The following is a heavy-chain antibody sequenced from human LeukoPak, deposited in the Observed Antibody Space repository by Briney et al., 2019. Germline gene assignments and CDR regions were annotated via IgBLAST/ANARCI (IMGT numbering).Heavy chain of an antibody. D-gene: IGHD4-17*01. Sequence: PGGSLRLSCAASGFTFSSYAMHWVRQAPGKGLEYVSAISSNGGSTYYANSVKGRFTISRDNSKNTLYLQMGSLRAEDMAVYYCARVGGYGDYLYYFDYWGQGTLVTVSS. CDR3: ARVGGYGDYLYYFDY. V-gene: IGHV3-64*01. CDR1: GFTFSSYA. CDR2: ISSNGGST. J-gene: IGHJ4*02.